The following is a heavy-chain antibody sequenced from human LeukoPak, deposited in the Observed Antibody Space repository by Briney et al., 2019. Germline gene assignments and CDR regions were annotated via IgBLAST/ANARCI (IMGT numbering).Heavy chain of an antibody. J-gene: IGHJ4*02. CDR1: GGSISSYY. D-gene: IGHD1-26*01. CDR2: IYYSGST. CDR3: ARQIPGIVGATYFDY. V-gene: IGHV4-59*08. Sequence: KPSETLSLTCTVSGGSISSYYWSWIRQPPGKGLEWIGYIYYSGSTNYNPSLKSRVTISLDTSKNQFSLKLSSVTAADTAVYYCARQIPGIVGATYFDYWGQGTLVTVSS.